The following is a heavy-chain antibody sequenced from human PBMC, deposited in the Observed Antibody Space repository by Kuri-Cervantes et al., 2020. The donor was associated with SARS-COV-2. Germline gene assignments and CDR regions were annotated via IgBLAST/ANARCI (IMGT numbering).Heavy chain of an antibody. CDR2: IWYDEDNE. V-gene: IGHV3-30*02. D-gene: IGHD3-10*01. CDR3: GSGLLPHY. CDR1: GFTFSTYA. Sequence: GESLKISCAASGFTFSTYAMHWVRQAPGKGLECVAFIWYDEDNEYYADSVKGRFTISRDNSKNTLYLQMNTLRAEDTAVYYCGSGLLPHYWGQGTLVTVSS. J-gene: IGHJ4*02.